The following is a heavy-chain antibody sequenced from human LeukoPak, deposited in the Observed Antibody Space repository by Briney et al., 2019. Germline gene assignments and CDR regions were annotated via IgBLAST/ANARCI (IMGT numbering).Heavy chain of an antibody. CDR2: IYYSGST. Sequence: PSETLSLTCTVSGGSVSSSNYYWSWIRQPPGKGLEWIGYIYYSGSTNYNPSLKSRITISADTSKNQFSLKLSSVTAADTAVYYCARAGGPYYDFWSGQPGNWFDPWGQGTLVTVSS. CDR3: ARAGGPYYDFWSGQPGNWFDP. D-gene: IGHD3-3*01. V-gene: IGHV4-61*01. J-gene: IGHJ5*02. CDR1: GGSVSSSNYY.